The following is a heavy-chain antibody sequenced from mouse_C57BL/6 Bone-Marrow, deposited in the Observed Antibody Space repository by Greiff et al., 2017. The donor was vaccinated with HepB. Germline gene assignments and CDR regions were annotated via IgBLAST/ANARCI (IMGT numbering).Heavy chain of an antibody. CDR3: ARKGGSSYGFAY. V-gene: IGHV5-12*01. J-gene: IGHJ3*01. D-gene: IGHD1-1*01. Sequence: DVMLVESGGGLVQPGGSLKLSCEASGFTFSDYYMYWVRQTPEKRLEWVAYISNGGGSTYYPDTVKGRFTISRDNAKNTLYLQMSRLKSEDTAMYYCARKGGSSYGFAYWGQGTLVTVAA. CDR2: ISNGGGST. CDR1: GFTFSDYY.